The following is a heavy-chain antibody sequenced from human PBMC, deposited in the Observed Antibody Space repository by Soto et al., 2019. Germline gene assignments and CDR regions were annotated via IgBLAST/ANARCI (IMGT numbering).Heavy chain of an antibody. J-gene: IGHJ6*02. CDR1: GGSISSYY. Sequence: QVQLQESGPGLVKPSETLSLTCTVSGGSISSYYWSWIRQPAGKGLEWIGRIYSSGTTNYNPSLKRRVTMSVDTSKNQFSLKLTSVTAADTAVYYCARVDGVIAARGGPFKYYYGMDVWGQGTTVTVSS. D-gene: IGHD2-15*01. V-gene: IGHV4-4*07. CDR2: IYSSGTT. CDR3: ARVDGVIAARGGPFKYYYGMDV.